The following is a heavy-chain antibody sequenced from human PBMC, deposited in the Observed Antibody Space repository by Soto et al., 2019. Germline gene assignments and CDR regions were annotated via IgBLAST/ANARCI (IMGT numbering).Heavy chain of an antibody. CDR3: VKPPVITASYYYYDMDV. Sequence: VGSLRLSCAASGFTFSTYPMSWVRQAPGKGLEWVSGISGSGISTYYTDSVKGRFTISRDNSKNTVFLQMNSLRDEDTAVYYCVKPPVITASYYYYDMDVWGQGTTVTVSS. V-gene: IGHV3-23*01. CDR2: ISGSGIST. J-gene: IGHJ6*02. D-gene: IGHD4-4*01. CDR1: GFTFSTYP.